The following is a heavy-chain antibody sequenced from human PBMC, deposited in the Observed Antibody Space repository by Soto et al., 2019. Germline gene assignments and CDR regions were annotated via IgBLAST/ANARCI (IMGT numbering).Heavy chain of an antibody. CDR2: IYYSGST. Sequence: PSETLSLTCTVSGGSISSGGYYWSWIRQHPGKGLEWIGYIYYSGSTYYNPSLKSRVTISVDTSKNQFSLKLSSVTAADTAVYYCARPKPLGFGELPPTYPPYHRAVRAKGPTVPVPS. CDR3: ARPKPLGFGELPPTYPPYHRAV. D-gene: IGHD3-16*01. CDR1: GGSISSGGYY. V-gene: IGHV4-31*03. J-gene: IGHJ6*04.